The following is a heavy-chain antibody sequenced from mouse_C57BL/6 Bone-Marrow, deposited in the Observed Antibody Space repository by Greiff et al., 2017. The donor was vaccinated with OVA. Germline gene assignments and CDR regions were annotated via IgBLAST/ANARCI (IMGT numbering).Heavy chain of an antibody. D-gene: IGHD1-1*01. V-gene: IGHV1-64*01. CDR1: GYTFTSYW. CDR3: ARALYDYGSPLDY. Sequence: QVQLQQPGAELVKPGASVKLSCKASGYTFTSYWMHWVQQRPGQGLEWIGMLHPNSVSPNSTEKFKSKATLTVDKSSSTAYMQLSSLTSEDSAVYYCARALYDYGSPLDYWGQGTTLTVSS. J-gene: IGHJ2*01. CDR2: LHPNSVSP.